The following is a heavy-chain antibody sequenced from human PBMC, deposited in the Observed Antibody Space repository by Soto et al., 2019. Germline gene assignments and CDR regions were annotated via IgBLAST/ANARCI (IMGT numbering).Heavy chain of an antibody. J-gene: IGHJ6*02. Sequence: PGESLKISCKGSGYSFTSYWIGWVRQMPGKGLEWMGIIYPGDSDTRYSPSFQGQVTISADKSISTAYLQWSSLKASDTARYYFARHLLQYSQYSSCFRSPGPGGAVRGVFLAVWAQGTTVPVSS. CDR2: IYPGDSDT. CDR1: GYSFTSYW. D-gene: IGHD6-6*01. CDR3: ARHLLQYSQYSSCFRSPGPGGAVRGVFLAV. V-gene: IGHV5-51*01.